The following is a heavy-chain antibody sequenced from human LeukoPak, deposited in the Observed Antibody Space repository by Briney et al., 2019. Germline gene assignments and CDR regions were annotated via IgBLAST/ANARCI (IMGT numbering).Heavy chain of an antibody. CDR1: GFTLSSYA. CDR3: ARGIAMTTLNALDI. V-gene: IGHV3-30*04. CDR2: ISYDGSNK. Sequence: PGGSLRLSCAASGFTLSSYAMHWVRQAPGKGLEWVAVISYDGSNKYYADSVKGRFTISRDKSKSTLYLQMNSLRAEDTAMYYCARGIAMTTLNALDIWGQETMVTVSS. D-gene: IGHD1-1*01. J-gene: IGHJ3*02.